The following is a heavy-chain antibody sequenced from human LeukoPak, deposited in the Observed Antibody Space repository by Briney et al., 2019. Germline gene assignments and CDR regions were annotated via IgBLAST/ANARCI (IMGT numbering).Heavy chain of an antibody. D-gene: IGHD3-22*01. CDR3: AKGYHDSGGSWTPSDY. Sequence: GGSLRLSCAASGFTFSSYSMSWVRQAPGKGLEWVSCISSRSTYTYYADSVKGRYTSSRDNAKNSLYLQMNSLRAEDTAVYYCAKGYHDSGGSWTPSDYWGQGTLVTVSS. CDR1: GFTFSSYS. V-gene: IGHV3-21*01. CDR2: ISSRSTYT. J-gene: IGHJ4*02.